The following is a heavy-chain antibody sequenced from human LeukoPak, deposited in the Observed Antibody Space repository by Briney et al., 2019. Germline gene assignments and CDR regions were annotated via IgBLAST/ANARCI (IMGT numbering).Heavy chain of an antibody. V-gene: IGHV3-30-3*01. CDR1: GFTFSSYA. CDR3: VADGRDGYNKYFYH. CDR2: ISYDGSNK. Sequence: GGSLRLSCAASGFTFSSYAMHWVRQAPGKGLEWVAVISYDGSNKYYADSVKGRFTISRDNSKNTLYLQMNSLRAEDTAVYYCVADGRDGYNKYFYHWGQGTLVTVSS. J-gene: IGHJ1*01. D-gene: IGHD5-24*01.